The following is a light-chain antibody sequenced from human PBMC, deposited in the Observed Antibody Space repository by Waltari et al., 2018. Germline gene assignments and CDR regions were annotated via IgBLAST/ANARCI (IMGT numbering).Light chain of an antibody. Sequence: QSVLTQPPSASGTPGQRVTISCSGRSSNIGSNVVNWFQQLPGTAPKLLIYSNNQRPSGVPDRFSASKSGTSASLAISGLQSEDEADYYCGAWDDSHSGYVFGTGTTVTVL. V-gene: IGLV1-44*01. J-gene: IGLJ1*01. CDR2: SNN. CDR3: GAWDDSHSGYV. CDR1: SSNIGSNV.